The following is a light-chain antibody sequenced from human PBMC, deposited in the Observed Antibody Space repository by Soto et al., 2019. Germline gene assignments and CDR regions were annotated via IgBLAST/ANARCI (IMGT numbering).Light chain of an antibody. CDR3: ETGDSNTLNAV. CDR2: LEGSGSY. Sequence: QSVLTQSSSASASLGSSVKLTCTLSSGHSSYIIAWHQQQPGKAPRYLMKLEGSGSYNKGSGVPDRFSGSSSGADRYLTISNLQFEDEADYYCETGDSNTLNAVFGGGTQLTVL. CDR1: SGHSSYI. J-gene: IGLJ7*01. V-gene: IGLV4-60*02.